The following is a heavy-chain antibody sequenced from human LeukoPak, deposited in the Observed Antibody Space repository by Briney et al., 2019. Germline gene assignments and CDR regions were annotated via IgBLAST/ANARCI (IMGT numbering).Heavy chain of an antibody. J-gene: IGHJ4*02. D-gene: IGHD5-24*01. CDR1: GGSISSSSYY. Sequence: PSETLSLTCTVSGGSISSSSYYWGWIRQPPGKGLEWIGSIYYSGSTYYNPSLKSRVTISVDTSKNQFSLKLSSVTAADTAVYYCARGRWGLRYVEMVTGLLYYFDYWGQGTLVTVSS. CDR2: IYYSGST. CDR3: ARGRWGLRYVEMVTGLLYYFDY. V-gene: IGHV4-39*07.